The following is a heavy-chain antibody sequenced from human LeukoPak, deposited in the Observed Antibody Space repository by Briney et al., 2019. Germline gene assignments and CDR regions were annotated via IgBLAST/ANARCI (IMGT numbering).Heavy chain of an antibody. CDR2: VSHDGDT. CDR1: GMSLSDYY. V-gene: IGHV4-34*01. CDR3: AGYYALDV. J-gene: IGHJ6*02. Sequence: SETLSLTCGVSGMSLSDYYWTWIRQSPGKGLEWIGEVSHDGDTNYNPSLKSRVTISLDKSKKQFSLKLTSVTAADTAVYYCAGYYALDVWGQGTTVTVSS.